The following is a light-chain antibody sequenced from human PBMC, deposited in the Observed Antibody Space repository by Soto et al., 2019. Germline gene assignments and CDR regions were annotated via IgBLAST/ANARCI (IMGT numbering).Light chain of an antibody. Sequence: IILTNSPCALSLSPEEGATRSSVSSQSVSSSYLAWYQQKPGQAPRLLIYGASSRATGIPDRFSGSGSGTDFTLTISILEPEDFAVYYCQVAARLLWTFAEGTKVDIK. CDR1: QSVSSSY. CDR2: GAS. V-gene: IGKV3-20*01. CDR3: QVAARLLWT. J-gene: IGKJ1*01.